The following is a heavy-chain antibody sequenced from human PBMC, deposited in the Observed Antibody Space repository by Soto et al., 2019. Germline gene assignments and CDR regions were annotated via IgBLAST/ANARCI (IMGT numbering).Heavy chain of an antibody. CDR1: GGSISSYY. V-gene: IGHV4-59*01. CDR3: ARDGKVSGSATHWFDP. Sequence: PSETLSLTCSVSGGSISSYYWSWIRQPPGKGLEWITYIYYSGTSYNPSLKSRVSISLDTSKNQFSLKLSSVTAADTAVYYCARDGKVSGSATHWFDPWGQGTLVTVS. J-gene: IGHJ5*02. CDR2: IYYSGT. D-gene: IGHD1-26*01.